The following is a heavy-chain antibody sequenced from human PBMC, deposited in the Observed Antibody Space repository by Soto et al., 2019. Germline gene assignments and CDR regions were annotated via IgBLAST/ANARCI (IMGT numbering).Heavy chain of an antibody. D-gene: IGHD4-17*01. Sequence: SETLSLTCAVSGGSVYTDYWWSWVRQAPGKGLEWIGEVHHSGTTNYIQSLTSRLTMSVDKSGNQVSLELTSVAAADTAVYYCARASAGYGDMGNWSDPWGQGTLVTVSS. CDR1: GGSVYTDYW. CDR3: ARASAGYGDMGNWSDP. V-gene: IGHV4-4*02. J-gene: IGHJ5*02. CDR2: VHHSGTT.